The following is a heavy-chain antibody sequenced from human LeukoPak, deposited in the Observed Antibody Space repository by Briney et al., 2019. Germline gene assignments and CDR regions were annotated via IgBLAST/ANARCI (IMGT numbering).Heavy chain of an antibody. CDR2: IYYSGST. D-gene: IGHD2-15*01. J-gene: IGHJ3*02. V-gene: IGHV4-59*01. CDR3: ARDYCSGGSCYPNDAFDI. Sequence: SETLSLTCTVSGGSISSYYWSWIRQPPGKGLEWIGYIYYSGSTNYNPSLKSRVTISVDTSKNQFSLKLSSVTAADTAVYYCARDYCSGGSCYPNDAFDIWGQGTMVTVSS. CDR1: GGSISSYY.